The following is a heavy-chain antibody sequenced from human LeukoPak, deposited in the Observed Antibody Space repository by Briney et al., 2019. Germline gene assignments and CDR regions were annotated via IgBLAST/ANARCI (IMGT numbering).Heavy chain of an antibody. CDR1: GFTFSSFW. CDR2: IDSVGSST. Sequence: GGSLRLSCAASGFTFSSFWMHWVRQAPGKGLVWVSRIDSVGSSTSYADSVKGRFTISRDNAKNTLYLQMNSLRAEDTAVYYCARERTSGWDAFDTWGQGTLVTVSS. J-gene: IGHJ5*02. V-gene: IGHV3-74*01. D-gene: IGHD6-19*01. CDR3: ARERTSGWDAFDT.